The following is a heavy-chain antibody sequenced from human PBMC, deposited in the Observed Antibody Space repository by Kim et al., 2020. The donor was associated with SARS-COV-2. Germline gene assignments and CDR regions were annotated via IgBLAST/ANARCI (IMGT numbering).Heavy chain of an antibody. Sequence: GGSLRLSCAASGFTFSSYGMHWVRQAPGKGLEWVAVIWYDGSNKYYADSVKGRFTISRDNSKNTLYLQMNSLRAEDTAVYYCARDQGTMIVGLFDYWGQGTLVTVSS. J-gene: IGHJ4*02. CDR1: GFTFSSYG. V-gene: IGHV3-33*08. CDR2: IWYDGSNK. D-gene: IGHD3-22*01. CDR3: ARDQGTMIVGLFDY.